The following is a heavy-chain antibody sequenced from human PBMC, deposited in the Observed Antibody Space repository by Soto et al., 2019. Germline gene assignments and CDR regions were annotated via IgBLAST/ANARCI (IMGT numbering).Heavy chain of an antibody. CDR2: INAGNGDT. CDR1: GYSFTNSL. CDR3: ARDFTLDY. J-gene: IGHJ4*02. V-gene: IGHV1-3*01. Sequence: GALVKVSCQASGYSFTNSLMYWVRQAPGQRHEWMGGINAGNGDTYYSQKFQGRVTVTRDTSATTVFMELSSLGSEDTAVYYCARDFTLDYWGQGTQVTGPS.